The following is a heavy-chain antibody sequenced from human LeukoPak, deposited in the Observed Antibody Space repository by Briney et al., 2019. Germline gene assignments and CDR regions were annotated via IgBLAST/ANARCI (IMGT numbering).Heavy chain of an antibody. CDR2: LYTSGRT. CDR3: ARGPGYSSGWFDY. CDR1: GGSISSHC. V-gene: IGHV4-4*07. Sequence: PSQTLSLTCTVSGGSISSHCCSWIRQPAGKGLEWIGRLYTSGRTNYNPSLKSRVTMSLDTSKNQFSLKLSSVTAADTAVYYCARGPGYSSGWFDYWGQGALVTVSS. J-gene: IGHJ4*02. D-gene: IGHD6-19*01.